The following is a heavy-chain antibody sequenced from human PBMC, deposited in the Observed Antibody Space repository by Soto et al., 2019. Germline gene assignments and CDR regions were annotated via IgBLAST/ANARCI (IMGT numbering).Heavy chain of an antibody. Sequence: QIQLAQSGGEVKKPGASVKVSCKSSGYTFISYSITWVRQAPGQGLEWMGRISAYNGNTNYAQKLQGRVTMTTDTSTSTAYMELRSLRSDDTAVYYCARGAFCGGAPGCRDMDVWGQGTTVTVSS. CDR1: GYTFISYS. CDR3: ARGAFCGGAPGCRDMDV. J-gene: IGHJ6*02. CDR2: ISAYNGNT. V-gene: IGHV1-18*01. D-gene: IGHD2-21*01.